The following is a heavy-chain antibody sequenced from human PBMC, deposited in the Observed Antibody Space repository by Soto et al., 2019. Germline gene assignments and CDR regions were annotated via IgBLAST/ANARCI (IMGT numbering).Heavy chain of an antibody. Sequence: RLSCAASGFTFSGSAMHWVRQASGKGLEWVGRIRSRANSYATAYAASVKGRFTISRDDSKNTAYLQMNSLKTEDTAVYYCTRHREYYGMDVWGQGTTVTVSS. CDR1: GFTFSGSA. CDR2: IRSRANSYAT. D-gene: IGHD1-26*01. J-gene: IGHJ6*02. V-gene: IGHV3-73*01. CDR3: TRHREYYGMDV.